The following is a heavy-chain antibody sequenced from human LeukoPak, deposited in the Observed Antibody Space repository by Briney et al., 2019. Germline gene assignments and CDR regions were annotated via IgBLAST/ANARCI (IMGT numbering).Heavy chain of an antibody. Sequence: SETLSLTCAVYGGSFSGYYWSWIRQPPGKGLEWIGEINHSGSTNYNPPLKSRVTISVDTSKNQFSLKLSSVTAADTAVYYCARDPIFSCSSTSCYTYFDYWGQGTLVTVSS. CDR2: INHSGST. CDR1: GGSFSGYY. CDR3: ARDPIFSCSSTSCYTYFDY. J-gene: IGHJ4*02. D-gene: IGHD2-2*02. V-gene: IGHV4-34*01.